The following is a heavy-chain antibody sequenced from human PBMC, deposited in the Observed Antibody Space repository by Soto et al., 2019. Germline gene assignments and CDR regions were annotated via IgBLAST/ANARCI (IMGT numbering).Heavy chain of an antibody. CDR3: VKPPVITASYYYYDMDV. V-gene: IGHV3-23*01. Sequence: EAQLLESGGGLVQPGGSLRLSCAASGFTFSTYPMSWVRQAPGKGLEWVSGISGSGISTYYTDSVKGRFTISRDNSKNTVFLQMNSLRDEDTAVYYCVKPPVITASYYYYDMDVWGKGTTVTFSS. D-gene: IGHD4-4*01. J-gene: IGHJ6*03. CDR1: GFTFSTYP. CDR2: ISGSGIST.